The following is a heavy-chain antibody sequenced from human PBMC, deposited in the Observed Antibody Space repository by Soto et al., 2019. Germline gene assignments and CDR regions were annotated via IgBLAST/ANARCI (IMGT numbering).Heavy chain of an antibody. J-gene: IGHJ6*02. CDR1: GFIFSNYW. D-gene: IGHD3-10*01. Sequence: LRLSCAASGFIFSNYWMHWVRQAPGKGLVWVPRIDTDGSSTAYADSVRGRFTISRDNAKSTLYLQMNSLGAEDTAVYCCASDLYGSGSFAYYYGMDVWGQGTTVTVSS. V-gene: IGHV3-74*01. CDR2: IDTDGSST. CDR3: ASDLYGSGSFAYYYGMDV.